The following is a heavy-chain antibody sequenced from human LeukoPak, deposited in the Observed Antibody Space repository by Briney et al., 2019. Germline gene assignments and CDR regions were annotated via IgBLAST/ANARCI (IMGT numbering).Heavy chain of an antibody. Sequence: PSETLSLTCSVSGGSISSYYWSWIRQPPGKGLEWIGYIYYSGSTNYNPSLKSQVTISVDTSKNQFSLKLSSVTAADTAVYYCARGPVSVAAMDYYFDYWGQGTLVTVSS. D-gene: IGHD2-15*01. CDR1: GGSISSYY. CDR2: IYYSGST. V-gene: IGHV4-59*01. J-gene: IGHJ4*02. CDR3: ARGPVSVAAMDYYFDY.